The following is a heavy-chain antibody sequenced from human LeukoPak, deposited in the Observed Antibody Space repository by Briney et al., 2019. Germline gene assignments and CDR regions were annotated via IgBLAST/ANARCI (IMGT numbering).Heavy chain of an antibody. CDR1: AGSIRNYY. CDR3: ARGPLGFCTTSGCSTDAFDI. J-gene: IGHJ3*02. Sequence: SETLSLTCTVSAGSIRNYYWSWIRRPPGQGLEWIGYVYYSGSTDYNPSLQSRVTISVDIPKKHFSLKLTSVTAADTAVYYCARGPLGFCTTSGCSTDAFDIWGQGTMVTVSS. D-gene: IGHD2-2*02. V-gene: IGHV4-59*01. CDR2: VYYSGST.